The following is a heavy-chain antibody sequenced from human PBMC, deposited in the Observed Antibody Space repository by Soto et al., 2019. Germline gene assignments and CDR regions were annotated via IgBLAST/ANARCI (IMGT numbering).Heavy chain of an antibody. D-gene: IGHD5-18*01. CDR1: GGSISSYY. Sequence: SETLSLTCTVSGGSISSYYWSWIRQPPGKGLEWIGYIYYSGSTNYNPPLKSRVTISVDTSKNQFSLKLSSVTAADTAVYYCATGVDTAMVGTSTHYYYGMDVWGQGTTVTVSS. V-gene: IGHV4-59*01. CDR2: IYYSGST. J-gene: IGHJ6*02. CDR3: ATGVDTAMVGTSTHYYYGMDV.